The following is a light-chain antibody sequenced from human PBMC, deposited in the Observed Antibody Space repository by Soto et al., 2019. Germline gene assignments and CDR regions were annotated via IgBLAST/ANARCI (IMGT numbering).Light chain of an antibody. V-gene: IGKV3-15*01. Sequence: EIVLTQSPATLSMSPGERATLSCRASQSVSSNLACYQQKPGQAHRLLIYGAYTRAAGIPARFSGSGSGAEFTLTIRSLQSEDFAVYFCQQYNNWPRTFGQGTKVDIK. CDR2: GAY. CDR1: QSVSSN. CDR3: QQYNNWPRT. J-gene: IGKJ1*01.